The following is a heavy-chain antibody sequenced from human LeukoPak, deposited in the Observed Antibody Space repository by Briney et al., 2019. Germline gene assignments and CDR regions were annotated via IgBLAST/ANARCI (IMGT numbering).Heavy chain of an antibody. J-gene: IGHJ5*02. CDR2: ISYSGST. V-gene: IGHV4-59*01. CDR1: GGSISSYY. Sequence: PSETLSLTCTVSGGSISSYYWSWIRQPPGKGLEWIACISYSGSTKYNPSLKGRVAISVDKSKNQLSLKLSSVTAADTAVYYCAREPGFDSSGYLNWFDPWGQGTLVTVSS. D-gene: IGHD3-22*01. CDR3: AREPGFDSSGYLNWFDP.